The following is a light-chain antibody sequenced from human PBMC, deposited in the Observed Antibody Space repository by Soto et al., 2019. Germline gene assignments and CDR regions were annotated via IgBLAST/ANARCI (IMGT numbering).Light chain of an antibody. Sequence: EVVLTQSPATLSVSPGERATLSCRASQSGSSNLGWYQQKPGQAPRLLIYGASTRATGIPARFSGSGSGTEFTLTISSLQSEDFAVYYCQQYNNWPPIFTFGPGTKVDIK. CDR1: QSGSSN. V-gene: IGKV3-15*01. J-gene: IGKJ3*01. CDR3: QQYNNWPPIFT. CDR2: GAS.